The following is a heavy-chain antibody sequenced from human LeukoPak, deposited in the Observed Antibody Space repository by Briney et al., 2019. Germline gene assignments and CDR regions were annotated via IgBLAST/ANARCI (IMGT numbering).Heavy chain of an antibody. Sequence: GGSLRLSCAASGFTVSSNYMSWVRQAPGKGLEWVSVIYSGGSTYYADSVKGRFTISRDNSKNTLYLQMNSLRAEDTAVYYCARDSYGSGSYRATWFDPWGQGTLVTVSS. CDR2: IYSGGST. CDR1: GFTVSSNY. D-gene: IGHD3-10*01. CDR3: ARDSYGSGSYRATWFDP. J-gene: IGHJ5*02. V-gene: IGHV3-53*01.